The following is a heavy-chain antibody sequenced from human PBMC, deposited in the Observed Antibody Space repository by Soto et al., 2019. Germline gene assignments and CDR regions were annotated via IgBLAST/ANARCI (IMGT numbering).Heavy chain of an antibody. Sequence: GGSLRLSCAASGFTFSNALMSWVRQAPGKGLEWVGRIKSKTDGGTTDYAAPVKGRFTISRDDSKNTLYLQMNSLKTEDTAVYYCTTDILPYYDILSYSTRHNDWGQGTLVTVSS. CDR2: IKSKTDGGTT. D-gene: IGHD3-9*01. V-gene: IGHV3-15*01. CDR1: GFTFSNAL. J-gene: IGHJ4*02. CDR3: TTDILPYYDILSYSTRHND.